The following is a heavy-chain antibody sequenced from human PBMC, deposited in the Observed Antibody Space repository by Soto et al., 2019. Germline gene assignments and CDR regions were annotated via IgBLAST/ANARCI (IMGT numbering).Heavy chain of an antibody. V-gene: IGHV4-31*03. CDR2: IYSSGGT. D-gene: IGHD6-13*01. CDR3: VRETPSAAAAYYYYGLDV. CDR1: GASITSGGHY. J-gene: IGHJ6*02. Sequence: QVQLQESGPGLLRPSETLSLTCTVSGASITSGGHYWSWIRQYPGKGLEWIAYIYSSGGTYFNPSLKSRVTISADTSKNQFSLKLSSVSAADTAVYYCVRETPSAAAAYYYYGLDVWGQGTTVTVPS.